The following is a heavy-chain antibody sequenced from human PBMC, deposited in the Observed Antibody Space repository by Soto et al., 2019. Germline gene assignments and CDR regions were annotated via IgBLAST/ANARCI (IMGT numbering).Heavy chain of an antibody. D-gene: IGHD2-2*01. Sequence: EVQLVQSGGGLVQPGGSLRLSCAASGFTFSSYAMHWVRQAPGKGLEYASAISKDGGFTYYADSVKGRFTISRDNSKNMLYLQMGSLRVEDMAVYYCARGDLNGAISAGMHDYWGQGALVTVSS. CDR2: ISKDGGFT. CDR1: GFTFSSYA. J-gene: IGHJ4*02. CDR3: ARGDLNGAISAGMHDY. V-gene: IGHV3-64*07.